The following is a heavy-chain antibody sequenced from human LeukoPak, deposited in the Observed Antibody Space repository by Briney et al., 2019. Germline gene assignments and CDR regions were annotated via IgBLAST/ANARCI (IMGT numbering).Heavy chain of an antibody. J-gene: IGHJ4*02. CDR1: GGSISSGGYY. V-gene: IGHV4-31*03. CDR3: ARGNVDTAMGRDY. CDR2: IYYSGST. Sequence: SEPLSLTCTVSGGSISSGGYYWSWIRQHPGKGLEWIGYIYYSGSTYYNPSLKSRVTISVDTSKNQFSLKLSSVTAADTAVYYCARGNVDTAMGRDYWGQGTLVTVSS. D-gene: IGHD5-18*01.